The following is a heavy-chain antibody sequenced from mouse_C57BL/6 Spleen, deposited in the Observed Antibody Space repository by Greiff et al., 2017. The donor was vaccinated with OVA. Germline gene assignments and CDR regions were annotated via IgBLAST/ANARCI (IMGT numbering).Heavy chain of an antibody. J-gene: IGHJ4*01. CDR3: TTDYRNPRAMDY. Sequence: VQLQQSGAELVRPGASVKLSCTASGFNLTDDYMHWVKQRPEQGLEWIGWLDPEHGDTDYASKFQGKATLTADTSSNTAYLQLSSLTSEDTAVYYCTTDYRNPRAMDYWGQGTSVTVSS. V-gene: IGHV14-4*01. D-gene: IGHD2-5*01. CDR2: LDPEHGDT. CDR1: GFNLTDDY.